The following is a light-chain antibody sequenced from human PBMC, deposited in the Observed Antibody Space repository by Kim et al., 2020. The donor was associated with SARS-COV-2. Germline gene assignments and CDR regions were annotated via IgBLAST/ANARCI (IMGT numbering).Light chain of an antibody. Sequence: EIVLTQSPAPLSLSPGERATLSCRASQSVSTYLVWYQQKPGQAPRLLIYDASNRATGIPARFSGSGSGTDFTLTISSLEPEDFAVYHCQQRGGWPITFGQGTRLEIK. V-gene: IGKV3-11*01. CDR2: DAS. CDR3: QQRGGWPIT. J-gene: IGKJ5*01. CDR1: QSVSTY.